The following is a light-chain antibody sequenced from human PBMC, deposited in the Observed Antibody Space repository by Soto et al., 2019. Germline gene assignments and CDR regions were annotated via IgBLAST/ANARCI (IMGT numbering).Light chain of an antibody. CDR2: GAS. Sequence: EIVMTQSPATLSAFPGERATLSCRASQSISSNLAWYQQKPGQTPRLLIYGASTRATGIPGRFSGSGSGTEFTLTISSLQPEDFAVYYCQQYNNWPRTFGQGTKVEIK. J-gene: IGKJ1*01. V-gene: IGKV3-15*01. CDR3: QQYNNWPRT. CDR1: QSISSN.